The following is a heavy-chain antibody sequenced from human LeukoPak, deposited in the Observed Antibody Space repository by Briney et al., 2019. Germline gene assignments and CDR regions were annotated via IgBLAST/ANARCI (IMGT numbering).Heavy chain of an antibody. V-gene: IGHV3-66*01. CDR2: IYSGGNT. Sequence: GGSLRLSCVVSGFTVRSNYMSWVRQAPGKGLEWVSAIYSGGNTYYADSVKGRFTISRDSSKNTRYLQMNSLRADDRAVYYCVRDRWYSSGWYNYAFDIWGQGTMVTVSS. CDR1: GFTVRSNY. J-gene: IGHJ3*02. CDR3: VRDRWYSSGWYNYAFDI. D-gene: IGHD6-19*01.